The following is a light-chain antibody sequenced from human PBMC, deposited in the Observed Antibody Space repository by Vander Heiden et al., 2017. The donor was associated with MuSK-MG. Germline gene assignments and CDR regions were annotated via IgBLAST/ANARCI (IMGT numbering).Light chain of an antibody. CDR1: QSISSY. J-gene: IGKJ1*01. CDR2: AAS. Sequence: DIQMTQSPSSLSASVGDRVTITCRASQSISSYLNWYQQKPGKAPKLLIYAASSLQSGVPSRFSGSGSGTDFTLTISRLKPEDFATYYCQQSDSNPWTFGQGTKVEIK. CDR3: QQSDSNPWT. V-gene: IGKV1-39*01.